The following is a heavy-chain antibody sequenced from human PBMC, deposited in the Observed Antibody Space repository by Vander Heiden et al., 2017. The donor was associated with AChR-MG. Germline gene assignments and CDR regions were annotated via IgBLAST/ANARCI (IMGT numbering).Heavy chain of an antibody. J-gene: IGHJ4*02. CDR3: ARDSCSSTNCYGRTPFDY. CDR1: GFTFSSYA. V-gene: IGHV3-30-3*01. Sequence: QVQLVESGGGVVQPGRSLRLSCAASGFTFSSYAMNWVRQAPGKGLEWVAIISYDGINKYYADSVKGRLTISRDNSKNTLFLQMDSLRAEDTAVYYCARDSCSSTNCYGRTPFDYWGQGILVTVSS. D-gene: IGHD2-2*01. CDR2: ISYDGINK.